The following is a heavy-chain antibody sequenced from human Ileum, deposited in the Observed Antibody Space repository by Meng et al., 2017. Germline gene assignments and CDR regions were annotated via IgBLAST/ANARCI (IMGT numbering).Heavy chain of an antibody. CDR2: IYPGGSI. CDR3: ARGRGPIWFGEWFDP. V-gene: IGHV4-4*02. Sequence: AQPPESCPGLVMPSGTLSLTSAGSGGSTKSFVWWSWVRQAPGEGLEWIGEIYPGGSINYNPSLKSRVTISADTSKNQFSLKLSSVTAADTAVYYCARGRGPIWFGEWFDPWGQGTLVTVSS. CDR1: GGSTKSFVW. J-gene: IGHJ5*02. D-gene: IGHD3-10*01.